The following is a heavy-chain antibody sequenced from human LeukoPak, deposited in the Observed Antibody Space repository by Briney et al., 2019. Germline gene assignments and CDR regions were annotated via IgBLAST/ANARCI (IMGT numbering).Heavy chain of an antibody. CDR1: GFTVSSNY. V-gene: IGHV3-53*01. CDR3: ARDSYCSSTSCEYYYGMDV. CDR2: IYSGGST. Sequence: GGSLRLSCAASGFTVSSNYMSWVRQAPGKGLEWVSVIYSGGSTYYADSVKGRFTISRDNSKNTLYLQMNSLRAEDTAVYYCARDSYCSSTSCEYYYGMDVWGQGTLVTVSS. J-gene: IGHJ6*02. D-gene: IGHD2-2*01.